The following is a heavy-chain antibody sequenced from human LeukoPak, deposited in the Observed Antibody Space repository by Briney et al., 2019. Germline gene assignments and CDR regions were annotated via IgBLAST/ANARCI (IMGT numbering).Heavy chain of an antibody. Sequence: AGGSLRLSCAASGFTFSSYAMHWVRQAPGKGREWGADISYDGSNKYYADSVKGRLTISRDNSKNTLYLQMNSLRAEDTAVYYCARGRPYSSGWYFDYWGQGTLVTVSS. D-gene: IGHD6-19*01. CDR2: ISYDGSNK. CDR3: ARGRPYSSGWYFDY. CDR1: GFTFSSYA. J-gene: IGHJ4*02. V-gene: IGHV3-30*01.